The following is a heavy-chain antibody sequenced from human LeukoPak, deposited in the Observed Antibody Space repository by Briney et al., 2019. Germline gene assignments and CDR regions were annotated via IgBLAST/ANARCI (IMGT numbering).Heavy chain of an antibody. CDR1: GGSISSGDFY. CDR3: ARHADSSGYYFFDY. J-gene: IGHJ4*02. V-gene: IGHV4-39*01. D-gene: IGHD3-22*01. Sequence: SETLSLTCTVSGGSISSGDFYWGWIRQPPGKGLEWIGSMYHRGSTYYNPSLKSRVTISVDTSKNQFSLNLSSVTAADTAVYYCARHADSSGYYFFDYWGQGTLVTVSS. CDR2: MYHRGST.